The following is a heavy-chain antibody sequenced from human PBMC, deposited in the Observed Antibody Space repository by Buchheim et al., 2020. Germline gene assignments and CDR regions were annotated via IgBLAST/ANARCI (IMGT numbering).Heavy chain of an antibody. D-gene: IGHD2-21*02. J-gene: IGHJ4*02. Sequence: VQLQESGPGLVKPSETLSLTCYVSGDSVSSGTFYWSWVRRPPGKGLEWIGYVFYSGSTNYNPSLKSRVSISLQMSQNQFSLKLDSVTAADTAVYYCARRGRCGGDCYTFDFWGQGTL. CDR3: ARRGRCGGDCYTFDF. CDR2: VFYSGST. V-gene: IGHV4-61*01. CDR1: GDSVSSGTFY.